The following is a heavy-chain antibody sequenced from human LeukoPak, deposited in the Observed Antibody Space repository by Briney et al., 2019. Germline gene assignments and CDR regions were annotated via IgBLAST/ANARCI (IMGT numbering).Heavy chain of an antibody. V-gene: IGHV3-7*01. CDR1: GFTFSNYA. J-gene: IGHJ4*02. D-gene: IGHD3-16*01. CDR3: ARDLGGIFDY. CDR2: IKQDGSEK. Sequence: PGGSLRLSCAASGFTFSNYAMSWVRQAPGKGLEWVANIKQDGSEKYYVDSVKGRFTISRDNAKNSLYLQMNSLRAEDTAVYYCARDLGGIFDYWGQGTLVTVSS.